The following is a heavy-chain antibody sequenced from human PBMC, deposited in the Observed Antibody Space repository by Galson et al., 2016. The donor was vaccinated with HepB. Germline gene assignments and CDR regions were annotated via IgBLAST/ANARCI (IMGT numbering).Heavy chain of an antibody. V-gene: IGHV2-70*11. CDR3: ARIVGVNYYDSSGSYPTKHYYYYTLDV. CDR2: IDWDDDK. J-gene: IGHJ6*02. D-gene: IGHD3-22*01. Sequence: PALVKPTQTLTLTCAFSGFSLNTSGMCVSWIRQPPGKALEWLARIDWDDDKYYSTSLKTRLTISKDTSKNQVVLTMTNMDPVDTGTYYCARIVGVNYYDSSGSYPTKHYYYYTLDVRGQGTTVTVSS. CDR1: GFSLNTSGMC.